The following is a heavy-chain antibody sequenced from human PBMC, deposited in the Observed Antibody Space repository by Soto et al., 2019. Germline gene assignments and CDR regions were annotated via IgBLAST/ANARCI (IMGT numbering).Heavy chain of an antibody. CDR2: IFHGGTT. CDR3: ARRAGVTPINNYFDS. CDR1: GGSITSSSYY. V-gene: IGHV4-39*01. D-gene: IGHD5-18*01. J-gene: IGHJ5*01. Sequence: SETLSLTCTVSGGSITSSSYYWGWIRQPPGKGLEWIGTIFHGGTTYYNPSLKSRVAISVDTSKNQFSLNLRSVTAADTAMYYCARRAGVTPINNYFDSWGPGTLVTGS.